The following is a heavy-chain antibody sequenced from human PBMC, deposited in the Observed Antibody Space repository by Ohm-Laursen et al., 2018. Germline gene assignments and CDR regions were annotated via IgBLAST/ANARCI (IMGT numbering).Heavy chain of an antibody. J-gene: IGHJ6*02. CDR2: INPNSGGT. CDR3: AAYCSSTSCYTGGNYYYYGMDV. Sequence: GASVKVSCNASGYTFTGYYMHWVRQAPGQGLEWMGWINPNSGGTNYAQKFQGRVTMTRDTSISTAYMELSRLRSDDTAVYYCAAYCSSTSCYTGGNYYYYGMDVWGQGTTVTVSS. D-gene: IGHD2-2*02. CDR1: GYTFTGYY. V-gene: IGHV1-2*02.